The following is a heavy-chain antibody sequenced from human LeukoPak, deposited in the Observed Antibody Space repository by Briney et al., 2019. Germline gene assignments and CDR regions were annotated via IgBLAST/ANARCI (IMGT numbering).Heavy chain of an antibody. V-gene: IGHV1-69*05. J-gene: IGHJ6*03. Sequence: ASVKVSCKASGYTFTSYYMHWVRQAPGQGLEWMGGIIPIFGTANYAQKFQGRVTITTDESTSTAYMELSSLRSEDTAVYYCAQLLWFGDSPPHYYYYYMDVWGKGTTVTVSS. CDR2: IIPIFGTA. D-gene: IGHD3-10*01. CDR1: GYTFTSYY. CDR3: AQLLWFGDSPPHYYYYYMDV.